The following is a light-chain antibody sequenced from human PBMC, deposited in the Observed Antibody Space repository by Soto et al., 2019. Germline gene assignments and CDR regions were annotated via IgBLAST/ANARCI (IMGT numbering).Light chain of an antibody. J-gene: IGKJ4*01. CDR2: DAS. V-gene: IGKV1-5*01. CDR3: QQSYYTPLT. CDR1: QSCRNS. Sequence: DLQMTQSPSTLSASVGDRVTITCRASQSCRNSLAWYQQKAGKAPTLLIYDASTLQSGVPSRFSGSGSGTDFSLTISSLQPEDFATYFCQQSYYTPLTFGGGTKVDIK.